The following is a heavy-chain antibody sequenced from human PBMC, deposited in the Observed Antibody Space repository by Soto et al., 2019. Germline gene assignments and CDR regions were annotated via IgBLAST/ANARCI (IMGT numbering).Heavy chain of an antibody. V-gene: IGHV3-30*18. CDR1: GFTFSSYG. CDR2: ISYDGSNK. J-gene: IGHJ4*02. CDR3: AKAYPYYDFWSGSLDY. Sequence: GGSLRLSCAASGFTFSSYGMHWVRQAPGKGLEWAAVISYDGSNKYYADSVKGRFTISRDNSKNTLYLQMNSLRAEDTAVYYCAKAYPYYDFWSGSLDYWGQGTLVTVSS. D-gene: IGHD3-3*01.